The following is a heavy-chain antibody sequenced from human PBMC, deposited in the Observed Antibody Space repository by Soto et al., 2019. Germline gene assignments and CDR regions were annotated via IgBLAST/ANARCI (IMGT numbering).Heavy chain of an antibody. V-gene: IGHV1-8*01. J-gene: IGHJ4*02. CDR3: ARGLPYSGYDWFDY. CDR2: MNPNSGNT. CDR1: GYTFTSYD. D-gene: IGHD5-12*01. Sequence: QVQVVQSGAEVKKPGASVKVSCKASGYTFTSYDINWVRQATGQGLGWMGWMNPNSGNTGYAQKFQGRVTMTRNTSISTGYMELSSLRSEDTAVYYCARGLPYSGYDWFDYWGQGTLVTVSS.